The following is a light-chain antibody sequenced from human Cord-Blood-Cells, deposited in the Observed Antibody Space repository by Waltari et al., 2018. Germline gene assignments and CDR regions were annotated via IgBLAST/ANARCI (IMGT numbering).Light chain of an antibody. CDR3: QSYDSSLSGSV. CDR2: GNS. V-gene: IGLV1-40*01. J-gene: IGLJ2*01. Sequence: QSVLPQPPSVSGAPGQRVTISCTGSSSNIGAGYDVHWYQQLPGPAPTPLIHGNSNRPSGVRDRFSGSKSGTSASLAITGLQAEDEADYYCQSYDSSLSGSVFGGGTKLTVL. CDR1: SSNIGAGYD.